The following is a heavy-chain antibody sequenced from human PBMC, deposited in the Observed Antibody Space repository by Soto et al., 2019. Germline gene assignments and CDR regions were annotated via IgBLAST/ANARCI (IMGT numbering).Heavy chain of an antibody. J-gene: IGHJ5*02. CDR2: ISGSGDST. CDR1: GFTFSSYA. Sequence: GGSLRLSCAASGFTFSSYAMSWVRQAPGKGLEWVSAISGSGDSTYYADSVKGRFTISRDNSKNTLYLQMNSLRAEDTAVYYCAKDLVPRTGASQVGWFDPWGQGTLVTVSS. D-gene: IGHD1-1*01. V-gene: IGHV3-23*01. CDR3: AKDLVPRTGASQVGWFDP.